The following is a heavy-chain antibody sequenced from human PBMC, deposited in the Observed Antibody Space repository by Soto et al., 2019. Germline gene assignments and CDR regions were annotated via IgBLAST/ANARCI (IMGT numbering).Heavy chain of an antibody. CDR2: IYPGDSDT. J-gene: IGHJ4*01. CDR1: GYSFTSYW. CDR3: ARHLYCSGGSCYSDY. D-gene: IGHD2-15*01. Sequence: GESLKISCKGSGYSFTSYWIGWVRQMPGKGLEWMGIIYPGDSDTRYSPSFQGQVTISADKSISTAYLQWSSLKASDTAIYYYARHLYCSGGSCYSDYWGHGTLVTVSS. V-gene: IGHV5-51*01.